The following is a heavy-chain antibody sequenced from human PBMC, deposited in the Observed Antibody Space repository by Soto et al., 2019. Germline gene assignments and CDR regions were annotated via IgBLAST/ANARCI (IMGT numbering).Heavy chain of an antibody. CDR1: GFTFSSYA. D-gene: IGHD2-15*01. CDR3: CRAANYYYSGMDV. CDR2: ISGSGGST. J-gene: IGHJ6*02. Sequence: EVQLLESGGGLVQPGGSLRLSCAASGFTFSSYAMSWVRQAPGKGLEWVSAISGSGGSTYYADSVKGRFTISRDNSKNTLYLQMNSLRAEDTAVYYCCRAANYYYSGMDVWGHGTTVTASS. V-gene: IGHV3-23*01.